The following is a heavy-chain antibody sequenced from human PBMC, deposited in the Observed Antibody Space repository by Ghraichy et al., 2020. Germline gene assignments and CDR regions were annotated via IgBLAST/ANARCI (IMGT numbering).Heavy chain of an antibody. CDR2: INSDGSST. Sequence: GGSLRLSCAASGFTFSSYWMHWVRQAPGKGLVWVSRINSDGSSTSYADSVKGRFTISRDNAKNTLYLQMNSLRAEDTAVYYCSSGYSSGWYVGGVDYWGQGTLVTVSS. D-gene: IGHD6-19*01. CDR1: GFTFSSYW. V-gene: IGHV3-74*01. CDR3: SSGYSSGWYVGGVDY. J-gene: IGHJ4*02.